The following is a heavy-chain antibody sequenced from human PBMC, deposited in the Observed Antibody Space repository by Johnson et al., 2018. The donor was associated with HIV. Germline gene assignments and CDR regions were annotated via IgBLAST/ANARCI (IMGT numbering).Heavy chain of an antibody. V-gene: IGHV3-30*02. J-gene: IGHJ3*02. Sequence: QVQLVESGGGVVQPGRSLRLSCAASGFTFRSYGMHWVRQAPGKGLEWVAFIRYDGNNKYYAESVKGRFTISRDNFKNTLYLQMNSLRAEDTAVYYCAREAGTAFDIWGQGTMVTVSS. CDR1: GFTFRSYG. CDR3: AREAGTAFDI. CDR2: IRYDGNNK.